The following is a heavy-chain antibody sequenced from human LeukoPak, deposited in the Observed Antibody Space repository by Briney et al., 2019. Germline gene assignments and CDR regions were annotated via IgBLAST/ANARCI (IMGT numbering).Heavy chain of an antibody. CDR1: GGPISRYF. CDR2: AFYTGTT. V-gene: IGHV4-59*01. Sequence: SETLSLTCIVSGGPISRYFWGWIRQPPGKGLEWIGYAFYTGTTNYNPSLKSRVTISIDTSKNQFSLKLSSVTAADTAVYYCASWGINGNNFEYWGQGTLVTVSS. J-gene: IGHJ4*02. CDR3: ASWGINGNNFEY. D-gene: IGHD3-10*01.